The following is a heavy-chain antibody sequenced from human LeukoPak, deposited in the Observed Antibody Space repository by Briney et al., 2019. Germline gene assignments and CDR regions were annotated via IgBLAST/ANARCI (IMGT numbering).Heavy chain of an antibody. D-gene: IGHD2/OR15-2a*01. CDR3: AKRCSGRWNIES. V-gene: IGHV3-30*18. CDR2: ISYDGSNK. Sequence: PGGSLRLSCAASGFTFTSYGMHWVRQAPGKGLEWVAVISYDGSNKYYADSVKGRFTISRDNSKNTLYLQMNSLRAEDTAVYYCAKRCSGRWNIESWGQGPLVTVSS. CDR1: GFTFTSYG. J-gene: IGHJ1*01.